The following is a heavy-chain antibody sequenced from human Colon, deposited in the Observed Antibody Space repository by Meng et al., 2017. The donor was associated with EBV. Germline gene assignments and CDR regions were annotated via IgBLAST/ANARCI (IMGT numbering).Heavy chain of an antibody. CDR2: ISGGGDNI. V-gene: IGHV3-23*01. Sequence: VEVLESGGGLVPPGGSLRLSWAVSGFTFISHTMSWVRQAPGKGLEWVSGISGGGDNIYYADSVKGRFTISRDNSKNTVDLQMNSLRAEDTAVYYCVPSPGGQGTLVTVSS. CDR1: GFTFISHT. CDR3: VPSP. D-gene: IGHD1-14*01. J-gene: IGHJ4*02.